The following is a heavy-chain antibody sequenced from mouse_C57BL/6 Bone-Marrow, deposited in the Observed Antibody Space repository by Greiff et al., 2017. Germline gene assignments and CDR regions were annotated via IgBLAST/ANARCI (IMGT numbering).Heavy chain of an antibody. V-gene: IGHV1-7*01. CDR3: ASGVITTVVATNFDV. CDR2: INPSSGYT. CDR1: GYTFTSYW. J-gene: IGHJ1*03. Sequence: QVQLQQSGAELAKPGASVKLSCKASGYTFTSYWMHWVKQRPGQGLEWIGYINPSSGYTKSNQKFKDKATLTADKSSSTAYMQLSSLTYEDSAVYYCASGVITTVVATNFDVWGTGTTVTVSS. D-gene: IGHD1-1*01.